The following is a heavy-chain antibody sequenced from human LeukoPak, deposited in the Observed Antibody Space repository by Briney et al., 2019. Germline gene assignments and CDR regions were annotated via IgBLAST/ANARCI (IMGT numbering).Heavy chain of an antibody. Sequence: ASVKVSCKASGYTFTSYGISWVRQAPGQGLEWMGWISAYNGNTNYAQKLQGRVTMTTDTSTSTAYMELSSLRSEDTAVYYCARGVGYYDFWSGYPSAGGYYYYYVDVWGKGTTVTVSS. V-gene: IGHV1-18*01. D-gene: IGHD3-3*01. CDR3: ARGVGYYDFWSGYPSAGGYYYYYVDV. CDR1: GYTFTSYG. J-gene: IGHJ6*03. CDR2: ISAYNGNT.